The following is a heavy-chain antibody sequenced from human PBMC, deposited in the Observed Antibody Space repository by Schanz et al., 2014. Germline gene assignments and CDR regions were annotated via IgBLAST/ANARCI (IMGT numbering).Heavy chain of an antibody. D-gene: IGHD2-15*01. J-gene: IGHJ3*02. V-gene: IGHV1-69*02. CDR1: GGTFSSYT. CDR2: IIPILGIA. Sequence: QVQLVQSGAEVKKPGPSVKVSCKASGGTFSSYTISWVRQAPGQGLEWMGRIIPILGIANYAQNFQGRVTITADKSTSTAYMELTSLRSDDTAVYYCARGGGPEDVFDIWGQGTILTVSS. CDR3: ARGGGPEDVFDI.